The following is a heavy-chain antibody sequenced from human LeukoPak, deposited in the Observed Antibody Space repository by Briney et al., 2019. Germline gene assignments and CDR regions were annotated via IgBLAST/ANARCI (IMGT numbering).Heavy chain of an antibody. Sequence: KPSETLSLTCTVSGGSISSYYWSWIRQPPGKGLKWIGYIYYSGSTNYNPSLKSRVTISVDTSKNQFSPKLSSVTAADTAVYYCARDQTFGVVKGHNWFDPWGQGTLVTVSS. D-gene: IGHD3-3*01. CDR1: GGSISSYY. J-gene: IGHJ5*02. CDR2: IYYSGST. CDR3: ARDQTFGVVKGHNWFDP. V-gene: IGHV4-59*01.